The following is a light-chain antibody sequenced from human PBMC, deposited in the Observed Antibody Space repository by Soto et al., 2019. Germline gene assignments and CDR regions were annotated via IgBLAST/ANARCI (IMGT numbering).Light chain of an antibody. CDR3: QQYRSLPPEFT. CDR1: QTISSNY. J-gene: IGKJ3*01. V-gene: IGKV3-20*01. CDR2: GAS. Sequence: EIVLTQSPGTLSLSAGERATLSCRASQTISSNYLAWYQQKPGQAPRLLIFGASYRATGIPDRFSGSGSGTDFTLTISRLEPEDFAVYYCQQYRSLPPEFTFGPGTKVDIK.